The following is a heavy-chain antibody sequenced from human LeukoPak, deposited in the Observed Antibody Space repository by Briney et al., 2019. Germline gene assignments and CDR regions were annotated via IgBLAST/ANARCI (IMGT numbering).Heavy chain of an antibody. Sequence: ASVKVSCKASGYSFITYHINWVRQATGQGLEWMGWISPSSCNRGYAQEFQGRVSMTRNTSINTAYVELSGLKSEDSAVYYCARSLAGRSYYYYMDAWGNGTTVTVSS. J-gene: IGHJ6*03. CDR2: ISPSSCNR. D-gene: IGHD6-6*01. CDR3: ARSLAGRSYYYYMDA. CDR1: GYSFITYH. V-gene: IGHV1-8*01.